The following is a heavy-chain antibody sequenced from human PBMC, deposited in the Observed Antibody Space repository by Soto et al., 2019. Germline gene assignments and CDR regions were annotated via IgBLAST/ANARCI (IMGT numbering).Heavy chain of an antibody. CDR2: ISYDGSHK. CDR3: AKHLVKNTSWPTD. J-gene: IGHJ4*02. CDR1: GFNFSSYG. D-gene: IGHD1-26*01. V-gene: IGHV3-30*18. Sequence: PGGSLRLSCAVSGFNFSSYGMHWVRQAPGKGLEWVAVISYDGSHKASADSVKGRFAISRDNSKNTLFLQMNSLRVEDTAVYYCAKHLVKNTSWPTDWGQGTLVTVSS.